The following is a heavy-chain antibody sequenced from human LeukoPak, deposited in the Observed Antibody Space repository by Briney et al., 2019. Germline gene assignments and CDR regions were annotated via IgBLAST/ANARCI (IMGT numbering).Heavy chain of an antibody. J-gene: IGHJ6*03. CDR2: INPNSGGT. D-gene: IGHD6-19*01. Sequence: ASVKVSCNASGYSFTGCYMHWVRQAPGQGLEWMGWINPNSGGTNYAQKFQGRVTMTRDTSISTAYMELSRLRSDDTAVYYCARNERGSGWYGVYYYYMDVWGKGTTVTVSS. V-gene: IGHV1-2*02. CDR3: ARNERGSGWYGVYYYYMDV. CDR1: GYSFTGCY.